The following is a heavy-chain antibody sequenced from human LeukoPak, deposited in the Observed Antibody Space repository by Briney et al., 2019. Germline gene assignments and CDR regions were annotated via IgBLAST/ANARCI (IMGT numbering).Heavy chain of an antibody. CDR1: GFTFSSYS. CDR3: ARVVARLDDAFDI. CDR2: ISSSSSYI. D-gene: IGHD2-15*01. Sequence: SGGSLRLSCAASGFTFSSYSMNWVRQAPGKGLEWVSSISSSSSYIYYADSVKGRFTISRDNAKNSLYLQMNSPRAEDTAVYYCARVVARLDDAFDIWGQGTMVTVSS. J-gene: IGHJ3*02. V-gene: IGHV3-21*01.